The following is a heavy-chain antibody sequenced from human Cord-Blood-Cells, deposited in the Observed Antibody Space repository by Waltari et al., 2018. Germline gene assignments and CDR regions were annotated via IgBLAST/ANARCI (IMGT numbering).Heavy chain of an antibody. D-gene: IGHD3-22*01. CDR2: IYYSGST. CDR1: GGSISSSSYY. J-gene: IGHJ2*01. CDR3: ARAYDSSGYYYRGSYWYFDL. Sequence: QLQLQESGPGLVKPSEPLSLTCTVPGGSISSSSYYWGWTRQPPGKGLEWIGSIYYSGSTYYNPSLKSRVTISVDTSKNQFSLKLSSVTAADTAVYYCARAYDSSGYYYRGSYWYFDLWGRGTLVTVSS. V-gene: IGHV4-39*07.